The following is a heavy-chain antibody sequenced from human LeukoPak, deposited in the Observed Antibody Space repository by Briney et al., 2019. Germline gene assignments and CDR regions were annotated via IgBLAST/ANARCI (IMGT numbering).Heavy chain of an antibody. CDR1: GFTFSSNG. D-gene: IGHD5-18*01. Sequence: PGGSLRLSCAASGFTFSSNGMHWVRQAPGKGVEWVAFIRYDGSKKYYADSVKGRFTISRDNSKNTVYLEMESRRAEEAAVYYCANFGLTAPDTAMVALFDYWGQGTLATVSS. J-gene: IGHJ4*02. V-gene: IGHV3-30*02. CDR2: IRYDGSKK. CDR3: ANFGLTAPDTAMVALFDY.